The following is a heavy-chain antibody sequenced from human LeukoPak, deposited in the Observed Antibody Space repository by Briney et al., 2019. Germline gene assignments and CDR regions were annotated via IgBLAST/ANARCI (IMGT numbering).Heavy chain of an antibody. CDR1: GYRFTSFL. CDR3: ARRVSVGFDP. CDR2: IYPGDSDT. D-gene: IGHD6-19*01. Sequence: GESLKISSKGFGYRFTSFLIGWVRPTPGKGLEWMGIIYPGDSDTRYSPSFQGQVTISADKSISTAYLQWSSLKASDTAMYYCARRVSVGFDPWGQGTLVTVSS. J-gene: IGHJ5*02. V-gene: IGHV5-51*01.